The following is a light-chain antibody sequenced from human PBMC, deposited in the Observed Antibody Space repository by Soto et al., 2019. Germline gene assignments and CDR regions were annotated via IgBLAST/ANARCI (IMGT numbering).Light chain of an antibody. CDR3: QQYGGSPT. CDR2: DAS. J-gene: IGKJ1*01. Sequence: EIVLTQSPGTLSLSPGERATLSCRASQSVRSSYLAWYQQKPGQPPRLLIYDASNRATGVPDRFSGSGSGTDFTLAISRLEPEDFAVYYCQQYGGSPTFGLGIKVEIK. V-gene: IGKV3-20*01. CDR1: QSVRSSY.